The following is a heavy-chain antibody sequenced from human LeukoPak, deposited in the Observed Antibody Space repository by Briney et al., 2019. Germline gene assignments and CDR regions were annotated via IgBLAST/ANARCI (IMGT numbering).Heavy chain of an antibody. V-gene: IGHV4-61*02. CDR1: GGSISSGSYY. CDR2: IYTSGST. CDR3: ARDGYGSGSYYNVYYYYYMDV. D-gene: IGHD3-10*01. Sequence: SQTLSLTCTVSGGSISSGSYYWSWIRQPAGKGLEWIGRIYTSGSTNYNPSLKSRVTISVDTSKNQFSLKLSSVTAADTAVYYCARDGYGSGSYYNVYYYYYMDVWGKGTTVTVSS. J-gene: IGHJ6*03.